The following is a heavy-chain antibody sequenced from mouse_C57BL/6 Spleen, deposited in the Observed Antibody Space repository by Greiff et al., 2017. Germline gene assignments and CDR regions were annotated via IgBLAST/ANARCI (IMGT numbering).Heavy chain of an antibody. CDR3: ARTLDYYMDY. V-gene: IGHV1-63*01. CDR2: IYTGGGYI. Sequence: QVQLMESGAELVRPGNSVKMSCKASGYTFTNYAIGWAHQRPGHGLEWIGYIYTGGGYINYNEKLKGQVTLSADKSCSTPYMQFSSLKSEDTAMYYCARTLDYYMDYWGQGTSLTVSS. CDR1: GYTFTNYA. J-gene: IGHJ4*01.